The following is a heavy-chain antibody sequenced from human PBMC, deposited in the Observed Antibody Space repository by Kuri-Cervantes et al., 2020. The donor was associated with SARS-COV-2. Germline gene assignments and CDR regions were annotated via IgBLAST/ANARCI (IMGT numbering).Heavy chain of an antibody. Sequence: GEPLKISCAASGFNFSRTDMRWVRQAPGKGLEWVAVISHDGKNKKCIASGKGRFTISRDNSQNTLYLHMKSLRSEDTAMYYCAKDRVGVQDFWGQGTLVTVSS. D-gene: IGHD2-21*01. V-gene: IGHV3-30*18. CDR2: ISHDGKNK. J-gene: IGHJ4*02. CDR3: AKDRVGVQDF. CDR1: GFNFSRTD.